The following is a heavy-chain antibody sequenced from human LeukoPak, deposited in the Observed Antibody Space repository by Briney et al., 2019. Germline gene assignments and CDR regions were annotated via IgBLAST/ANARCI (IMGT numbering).Heavy chain of an antibody. V-gene: IGHV3-7*01. J-gene: IGHJ4*02. CDR1: GFTFSSYW. CDR2: INGDGSIE. CDR3: ARDPIVGGTGGGDY. D-gene: IGHD1-26*01. Sequence: GGSLRLSCAASGFTFSSYWMTWVCQAPGKGLEWVSNINGDGSIENYVHSVRGRFSIFRDNAKDALYLQMNSLRVDDTAIYYCARDPIVGGTGGGDYWGQGTLVTVSS.